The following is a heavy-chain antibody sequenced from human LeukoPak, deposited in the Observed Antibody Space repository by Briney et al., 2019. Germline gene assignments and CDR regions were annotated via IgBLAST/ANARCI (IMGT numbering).Heavy chain of an antibody. Sequence: ASVKVSCKASGYSFTDYYMNWVRQAPGQGLEWVGRINANSGVTNYEQKFQGRVTMTRDTSISTGYMELSGLTSDDTAVYYCARLPHVDTATWGQGTLVTVSS. CDR1: GYSFTDYY. CDR2: INANSGVT. V-gene: IGHV1-2*06. D-gene: IGHD5-18*01. J-gene: IGHJ4*02. CDR3: ARLPHVDTAT.